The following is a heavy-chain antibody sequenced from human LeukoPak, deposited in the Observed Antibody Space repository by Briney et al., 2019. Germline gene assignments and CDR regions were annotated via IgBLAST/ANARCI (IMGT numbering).Heavy chain of an antibody. J-gene: IGHJ3*02. CDR3: ARGKTGTRAFDI. V-gene: IGHV4-59*01. CDR2: IYYSGST. Sequence: SETLSLTCTVSGGSISSYYWSWIRQPPGKGLEWIGYIYYSGSTNYNPSLKSRVTISVDTSKNQFSLKLSSVTAADTAVYYCARGKTGTRAFDIWGQGTMVTVSS. CDR1: GGSISSYY. D-gene: IGHD1-7*01.